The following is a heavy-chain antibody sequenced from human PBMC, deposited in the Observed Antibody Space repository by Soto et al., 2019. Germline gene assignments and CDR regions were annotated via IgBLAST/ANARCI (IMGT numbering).Heavy chain of an antibody. CDR2: MNHLGSS. J-gene: IGHJ4*02. CDR3: GGAEAGPNKY. D-gene: IGHD6-13*01. V-gene: IGHV4-34*01. CDR1: GASFTGHY. Sequence: QVQLQQWGAGLLKPSATLSLTCTVHGASFTGHYWSWVRQSPGKGLEWIGEMNHLGSSNYNPSLKSRVTLSVDTSKKQFSLNLRSVTAVDTAFYFCGGAEAGPNKYWGQGTLVTVSS.